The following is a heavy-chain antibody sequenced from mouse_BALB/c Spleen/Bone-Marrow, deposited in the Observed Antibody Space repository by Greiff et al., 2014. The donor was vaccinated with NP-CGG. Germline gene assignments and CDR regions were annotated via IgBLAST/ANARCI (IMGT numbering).Heavy chain of an antibody. CDR1: GYTFTDYT. Sequence: VQLQQSGAELVRPGVSVKISCKGSGYTFTDYTMHWVKQSHAKSPEWIGVISTYYGDASYNQKFKGKATMTVDKSSSTAYMELARLTSEDSAIYYCARVITTGYYGMDYWGQGTSVTVSS. J-gene: IGHJ4*01. CDR3: ARVITTGYYGMDY. CDR2: ISTYYGDA. D-gene: IGHD2-4*01. V-gene: IGHV1S137*01.